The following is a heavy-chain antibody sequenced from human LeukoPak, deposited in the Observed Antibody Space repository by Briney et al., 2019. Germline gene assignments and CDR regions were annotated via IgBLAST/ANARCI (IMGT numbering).Heavy chain of an antibody. CDR1: GYTFTSYG. D-gene: IGHD1-26*01. V-gene: IGHV1-8*03. J-gene: IGHJ5*02. CDR3: ARDPTEWELLRRDWFDP. Sequence: ASVKVSCKASGYTFTSYGISWVRQAPGQGLEWMGWMNPNSGNTGYAQKFQGRVTITRNTSISTAYMELSSLRSEDTAVYYCARDPTEWELLRRDWFDPWGQGTLVTVSS. CDR2: MNPNSGNT.